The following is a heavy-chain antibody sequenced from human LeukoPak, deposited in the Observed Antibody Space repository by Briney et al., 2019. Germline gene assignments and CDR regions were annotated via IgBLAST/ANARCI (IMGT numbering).Heavy chain of an antibody. CDR2: IRSTANGYAT. CDR1: GFTFSGSA. J-gene: IGHJ4*02. D-gene: IGHD3-10*01. V-gene: IGHV3-73*01. Sequence: GGPLGLSCAASGFTFSGSALHWVRQASGKGLEWVGRIRSTANGYATAYAASVKGRFTISRDDSKNTAYLQMDSLKTEDTAVYYCTGNYYGSGSYADFDYWGQGTLVTVSS. CDR3: TGNYYGSGSYADFDY.